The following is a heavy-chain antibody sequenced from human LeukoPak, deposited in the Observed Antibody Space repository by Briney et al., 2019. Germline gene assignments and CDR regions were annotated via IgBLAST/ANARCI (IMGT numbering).Heavy chain of an antibody. J-gene: IGHJ5*02. D-gene: IGHD6-19*01. CDR3: ARGGDGQWLVHWFDP. CDR2: INPSGGST. CDR1: GYTFTSYY. Sequence: VASVTVSCTASGYTFTSYYMHWVRQAPGQGLEWMGLINPSGGSTSYAQKFQGRVTMTRDTSASTVYMELSSLRSEDTAVYYCARGGDGQWLVHWFDPWGQGTLVTVSS. V-gene: IGHV1-46*01.